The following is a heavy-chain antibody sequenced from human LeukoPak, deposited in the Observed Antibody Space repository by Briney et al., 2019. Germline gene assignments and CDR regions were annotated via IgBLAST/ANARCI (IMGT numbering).Heavy chain of an antibody. J-gene: IGHJ3*02. D-gene: IGHD4-17*01. Sequence: ASVKVSCKVSGYTLTELSMHWVRQAPGKGLEWMGGFDPEDGETIYAQKFQGRVTMTEDTSTDTAYMELSSLRSEDTAVYYCATDAVYGDSPDAFDIWGQGTMVTVSS. CDR3: ATDAVYGDSPDAFDI. CDR1: GYTLTELS. CDR2: FDPEDGET. V-gene: IGHV1-24*01.